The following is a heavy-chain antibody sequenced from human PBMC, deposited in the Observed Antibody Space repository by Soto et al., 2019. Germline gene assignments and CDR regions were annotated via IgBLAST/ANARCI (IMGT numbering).Heavy chain of an antibody. D-gene: IGHD4-17*01. V-gene: IGHV3-66*01. CDR1: GFTVSSNY. CDR2: IYSGGST. Sequence: EVQLVESGGGLVQPGGSLRLSCAASGFTVSSNYMSWVRQAPGKGLEWVSVIYSGGSTYYADSVKGRFTISRDNSKNTLYLQMNSLRAEDTAVYYCARFNTVTTMYYYYYRDVWGKGTTVTVSS. CDR3: ARFNTVTTMYYYYYRDV. J-gene: IGHJ6*03.